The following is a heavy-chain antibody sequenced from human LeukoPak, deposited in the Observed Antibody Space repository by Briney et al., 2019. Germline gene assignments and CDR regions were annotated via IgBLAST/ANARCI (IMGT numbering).Heavy chain of an antibody. CDR2: VNLQGST. V-gene: IGHV4-4*02. Sequence: PSGTLSLTYGVSGGSTTSTNYWPWVRQPPGKGLEWIGEVNLQGSTNYNPSLMGRVAISVVMPENHISLQLTSVTAADTAVYYCAREGGPYRPLDYSRQGTLVTVSS. CDR1: GGSTTSTNY. CDR3: AREGGPYRPLDY. J-gene: IGHJ4*02.